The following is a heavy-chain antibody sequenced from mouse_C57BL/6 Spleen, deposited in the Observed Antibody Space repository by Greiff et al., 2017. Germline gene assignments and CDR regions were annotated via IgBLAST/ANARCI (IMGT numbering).Heavy chain of an antibody. D-gene: IGHD1-1*01. CDR1: GYTFTDYE. J-gene: IGHJ1*03. Sequence: QVQLQQSGAELVRPGASVTLSCKASGYTFTDYEMHWVKQTPVHGLEWIGAIDPETGGTASNQKFKGKAILTADKSSRTAYMELRSLTSEDSAVYYCTRRGYGSSYRYFDVWGTGTTVTVSS. CDR3: TRRGYGSSYRYFDV. V-gene: IGHV1-15*01. CDR2: IDPETGGT.